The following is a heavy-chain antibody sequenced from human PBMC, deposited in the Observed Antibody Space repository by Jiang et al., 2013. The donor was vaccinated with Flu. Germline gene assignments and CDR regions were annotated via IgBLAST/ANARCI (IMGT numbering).Heavy chain of an antibody. CDR3: ARNKELEDELLSGSPIFDY. CDR1: GYTFNDNA. CDR2: INTKTENP. D-gene: IGHD1-7*01. Sequence: QSGSELKKPGASVKVSCKASGYTFNDNAINWVRQAPGQGLEWMGWINTKTENPTYAQGFTGRFVFSLDTSVSTANLQISSLKAEDTAVYYCARNKELEDELLSGSPIFDYWGQGTLVSVSS. V-gene: IGHV7-4-1*02. J-gene: IGHJ4*02.